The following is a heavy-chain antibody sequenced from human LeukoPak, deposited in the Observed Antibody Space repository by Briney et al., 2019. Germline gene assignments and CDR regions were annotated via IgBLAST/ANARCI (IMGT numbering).Heavy chain of an antibody. J-gene: IGHJ5*02. V-gene: IGHV4-39*01. D-gene: IGHD6-13*01. CDR2: IYYSGST. CDR1: GGSISSSSYY. Sequence: PSETLSLTRTVSGGSISSSSYYWGWIRQPPGKGLEWIGSIYYSGSTYYNPSLKSRVTISVDTSKNQFSLKLSSVTAADTAVYYCARQSSSWYTAYNWFDPWGQGTLVTVSS. CDR3: ARQSSSWYTAYNWFDP.